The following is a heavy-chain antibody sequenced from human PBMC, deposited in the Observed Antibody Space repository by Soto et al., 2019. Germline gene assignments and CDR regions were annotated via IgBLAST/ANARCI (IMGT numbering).Heavy chain of an antibody. CDR2: INAGNGNT. CDR3: ASGYYYDSSVYWFDP. J-gene: IGHJ5*02. D-gene: IGHD3-22*01. CDR1: GFTFTSYA. Sequence: ASVKVSCKASGFTFTSYAMHWVRQAPGQRLEWMGWINAGNGNTKYSQKFQGRVTITRDTSASTAYMELSSLRSEDTAVYYCASGYYYDSSVYWFDPWGQGTLVTVSS. V-gene: IGHV1-3*01.